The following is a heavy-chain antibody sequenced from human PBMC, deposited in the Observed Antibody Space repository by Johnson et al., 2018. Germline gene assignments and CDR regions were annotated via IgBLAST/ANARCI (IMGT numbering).Heavy chain of an antibody. CDR1: GGSFSDYY. D-gene: IGHD6-13*01. V-gene: IGHV4-34*01. J-gene: IGHJ1*01. CDR2: IDHSGST. Sequence: QVQLQQWGAGLLKPSETLSLICAVSGGSFSDYYWSWIRQSPGKGLEWIGEIDHSGSTNHNPSLKSRVTISVDQSKNQCSLKLTSVTAADTAVYYCARGWYPRGYWGQGTLVTVSS. CDR3: ARGWYPRGY.